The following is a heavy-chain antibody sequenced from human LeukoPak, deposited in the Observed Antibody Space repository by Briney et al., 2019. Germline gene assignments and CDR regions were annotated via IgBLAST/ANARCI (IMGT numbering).Heavy chain of an antibody. D-gene: IGHD3-3*01. CDR1: GYTFTSYG. CDR3: ARTPYDFWSGYLFDY. CDR2: ISAYNGNT. J-gene: IGHJ4*02. Sequence: ASVKVSCKASGYTFTSYGISWVRQAPGQGLEWMGWISAYNGNTNYAQKHQGRVTMTRDTSISTAYMELSRLRSDDTAVYYCARTPYDFWSGYLFDYWGQGTLVTVSP. V-gene: IGHV1-18*01.